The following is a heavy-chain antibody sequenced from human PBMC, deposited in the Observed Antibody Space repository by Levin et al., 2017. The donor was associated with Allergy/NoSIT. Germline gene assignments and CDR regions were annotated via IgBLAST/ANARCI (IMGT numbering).Heavy chain of an antibody. CDR3: VTSACDS. Sequence: PGGSLRLSCAASGFPFSGYEMNWVRQTPGRGLEWLSYISVSGSTMHYADSVNGRSTISRANTKNSLFLQMNSLRVEDTAVYYCVTSACDSWGQGTLVAVSS. CDR1: GFPFSGYE. CDR2: ISVSGSTM. D-gene: IGHD6-19*01. V-gene: IGHV3-48*03. J-gene: IGHJ4*02.